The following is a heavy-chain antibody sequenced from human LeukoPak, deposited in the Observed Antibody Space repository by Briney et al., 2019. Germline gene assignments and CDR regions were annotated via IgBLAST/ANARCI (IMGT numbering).Heavy chain of an antibody. J-gene: IGHJ5*02. Sequence: GGSLRLSCAASGFMFKNYAIHWVRQAPGKGLEWVAVIWYDGSQKYYADSVKGRFTTSRDNSKNALYLEMNSLRAEDTAVYYCARVKVAVAGIGWFDPWGQGSLVTVSS. CDR3: ARVKVAVAGIGWFDP. D-gene: IGHD6-13*01. CDR1: GFMFKNYA. CDR2: IWYDGSQK. V-gene: IGHV3-33*01.